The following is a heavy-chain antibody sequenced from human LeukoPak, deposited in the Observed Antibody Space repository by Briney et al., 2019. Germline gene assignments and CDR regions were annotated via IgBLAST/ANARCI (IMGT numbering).Heavy chain of an antibody. J-gene: IGHJ4*02. V-gene: IGHV3-7*01. Sequence: GGSLRLSCAASGFTFSSYWMSWVRQAPGKGLEWVANIKQDGSEKYYVDSVKGRFTISRDNAKNSLYLQMNSLRAEDTAVYYCARDNYDISTGYLYYFDYWGQGTLVTVSS. CDR3: ARDNYDISTGYLYYFDY. CDR1: GFTFSSYW. CDR2: IKQDGSEK. D-gene: IGHD3-9*01.